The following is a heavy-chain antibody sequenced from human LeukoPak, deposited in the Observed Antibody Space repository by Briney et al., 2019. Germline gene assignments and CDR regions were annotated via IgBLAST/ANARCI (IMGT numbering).Heavy chain of an antibody. J-gene: IGHJ4*02. CDR2: ISGGGVGT. CDR1: GFTFTSYA. CDR3: TRGYSGSYPFYYDC. D-gene: IGHD1-26*01. V-gene: IGHV3-23*01. Sequence: GGSLRLSCAASGFTFTSYAITWVRQAPGKGLEWVAAISGGGVGTYYADSVKGRFTISRDNSKNTLYLQMNSLSAEDTAVYYCTRGYSGSYPFYYDCWGQGTLDTVSS.